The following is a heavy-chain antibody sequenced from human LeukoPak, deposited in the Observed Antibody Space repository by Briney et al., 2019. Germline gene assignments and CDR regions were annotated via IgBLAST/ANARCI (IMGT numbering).Heavy chain of an antibody. J-gene: IGHJ4*02. D-gene: IGHD1-7*01. V-gene: IGHV4-34*01. Sequence: PSETLSLTCAVYGGSFSGYYWSWTRQPPGKGLEWIGEINHSGSTNYNPSLKSRVTISVDTSKNQFSLKLSSVTAADTAVYYCARDWNYEGCLDYWGQGTLVTVSS. CDR3: ARDWNYEGCLDY. CDR2: INHSGST. CDR1: GGSFSGYY.